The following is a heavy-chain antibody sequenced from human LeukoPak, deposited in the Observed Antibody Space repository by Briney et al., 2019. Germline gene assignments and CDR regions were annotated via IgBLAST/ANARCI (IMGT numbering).Heavy chain of an antibody. D-gene: IGHD2-15*01. CDR3: ASPKYCSSSSCYDAFDI. Sequence: GASVKVSCKASGYTFTSYYMHWVRQAPGQGLEWMGIINPSGGSTSYAQKFQGRVTMTRDTSTSTVYMELSSLRAEDTAVYYCASPKYCSSSSCYDAFDIWGQGTMVTVSS. CDR1: GYTFTSYY. CDR2: INPSGGST. V-gene: IGHV1-46*01. J-gene: IGHJ3*02.